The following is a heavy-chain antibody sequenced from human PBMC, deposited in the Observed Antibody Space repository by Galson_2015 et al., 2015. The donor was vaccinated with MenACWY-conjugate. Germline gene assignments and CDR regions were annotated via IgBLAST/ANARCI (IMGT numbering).Heavy chain of an antibody. CDR1: GFTFSSFS. CDR2: ISATSATI. CDR3: ARTAGSVPP. D-gene: IGHD6-13*01. V-gene: IGHV3-21*01. J-gene: IGHJ5*02. Sequence: SLRLSCAASGFTFSSFSMNWVRQAPGKGLEWVSAISATSATIYYADSVKGRFTISRDNAKNSLYLQMNSPRVEDTAVYYCARTAGSVPPWGLGTLVTVSS.